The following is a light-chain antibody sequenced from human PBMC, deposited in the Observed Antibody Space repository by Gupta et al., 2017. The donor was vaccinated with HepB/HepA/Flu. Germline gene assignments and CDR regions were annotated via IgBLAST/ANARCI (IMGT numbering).Light chain of an antibody. V-gene: IGLV2-23*02. CDR3: CSYACSSTSHLV. CDR1: SSAVGSYNL. J-gene: IGLJ2*01. CDR2: EVS. Sequence: HSALTHPASGSGSPGHPITISFTGTSSAVGSYNLVSWYQQQPGKATKLMIYEVSKRPSGVSNRFSGSRSSNTASLTISGLQVEDEADYYCCSYACSSTSHLVFGGGTKLTVL.